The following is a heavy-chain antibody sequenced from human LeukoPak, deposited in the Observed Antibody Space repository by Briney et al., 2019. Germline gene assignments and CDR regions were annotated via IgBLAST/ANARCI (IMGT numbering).Heavy chain of an antibody. CDR3: ARQLLSWYFDH. D-gene: IGHD4/OR15-4a*01. V-gene: IGHV4-4*09. CDR1: AGSFTSYY. Sequence: PSETLFLTCTVSAGSFTSYYWSWIRQPPGKGLEWIGYIYTSGNTNYNPSLKSRVAMSVDTSKNQFSLRLSSVTAADTAVYYCARQLLSWYFDHWGQGALVTVPS. J-gene: IGHJ4*02. CDR2: IYTSGNT.